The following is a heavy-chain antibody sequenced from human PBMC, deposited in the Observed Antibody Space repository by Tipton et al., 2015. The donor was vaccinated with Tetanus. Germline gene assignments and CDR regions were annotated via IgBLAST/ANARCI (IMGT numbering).Heavy chain of an antibody. CDR2: IWYDGSNK. CDR3: ARVPNAVAHMDY. Sequence: TASGFTYSSYGMHWVRQAPGKGLEWVAVIWYDGSNKYYADSVKGRFTISRDNSKNTLYLQMNSLRAEDTAVYYCARVPNAVAHMDYWGQGTLVPVSS. D-gene: IGHD6-19*01. J-gene: IGHJ4*02. CDR1: GFTYSSYG. V-gene: IGHV3-33*01.